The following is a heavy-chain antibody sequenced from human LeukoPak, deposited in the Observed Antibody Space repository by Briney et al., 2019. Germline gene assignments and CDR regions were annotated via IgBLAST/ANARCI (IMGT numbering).Heavy chain of an antibody. Sequence: GGSLRLSCAASGFTFSSYAMSWVRQAPGKGLQWVSTISGRSSTTHYADSVKGRFTISRDNSKNTLYLQMNSLRAEDTAVYYCLTVRKYLRVGWNPNFAYWGQGTLVSVSS. CDR1: GFTFSSYA. V-gene: IGHV3-23*01. CDR2: ISGRSSTT. D-gene: IGHD1-1*01. CDR3: LTVRKYLRVGWNPNFAY. J-gene: IGHJ4*02.